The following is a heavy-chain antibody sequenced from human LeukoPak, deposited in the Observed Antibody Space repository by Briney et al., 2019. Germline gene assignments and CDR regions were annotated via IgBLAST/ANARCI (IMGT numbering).Heavy chain of an antibody. J-gene: IGHJ6*02. Sequence: GASVKVSCKASGYTFTSYAMHWVRQAPGQGLEWMGGIIPIFGTANCARKFQGRVTITADESTSTAYMELSSLRSEDTAVYYCARGSYLTGYSSSWYFYYYGMDVWGQGTTVTVSS. CDR1: GYTFTSYA. D-gene: IGHD6-13*01. CDR2: IIPIFGTA. V-gene: IGHV1-69*13. CDR3: ARGSYLTGYSSSWYFYYYGMDV.